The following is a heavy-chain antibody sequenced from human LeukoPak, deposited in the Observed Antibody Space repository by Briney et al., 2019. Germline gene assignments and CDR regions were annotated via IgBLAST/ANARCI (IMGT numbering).Heavy chain of an antibody. CDR3: ARYLGLANNEYAFDI. J-gene: IGHJ3*02. D-gene: IGHD1/OR15-1a*01. Sequence: SETLSLTCAVYGGSFSGYYWSWIRQPPGKGLEWIGEINHSGSTNYNPSLKSRVTISVDTSKNQFSLKLSSVTAADTAVYYCARYLGLANNEYAFDIWGQGTMVTVSS. CDR1: GGSFSGYY. CDR2: INHSGST. V-gene: IGHV4-34*01.